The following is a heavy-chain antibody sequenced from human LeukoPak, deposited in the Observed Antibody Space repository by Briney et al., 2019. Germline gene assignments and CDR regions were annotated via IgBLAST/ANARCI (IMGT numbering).Heavy chain of an antibody. D-gene: IGHD6-19*01. CDR2: IYYSGST. Sequence: SETLSLTCTVSGGSISSGGYYWSWIRQHPGKGLEWIGYIYYSGSTYYNPSLKSRVTISVDTSKNQFSLKLSSVTAADTAVYYCARGVSGSGWKDAFDVWGQGTMVTDSS. V-gene: IGHV4-31*03. CDR3: ARGVSGSGWKDAFDV. CDR1: GGSISSGGYY. J-gene: IGHJ3*01.